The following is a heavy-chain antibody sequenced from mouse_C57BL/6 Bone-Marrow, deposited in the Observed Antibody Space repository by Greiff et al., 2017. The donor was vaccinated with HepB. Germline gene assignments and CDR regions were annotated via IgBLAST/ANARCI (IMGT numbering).Heavy chain of an antibody. J-gene: IGHJ2*01. V-gene: IGHV1-69*01. D-gene: IGHD2-3*01. Sequence: VQLQQSGAELVMPGASVKLSCKASGYTFTSYWMHWVKQRPGQGLEWIGEIDPSDSYTNYNQKFKGKSTLTVDKSSSTAYMQLSSLTSEDSAVYYCAREGWLLSYFDYWGQGTTLTVSS. CDR1: GYTFTSYW. CDR2: IDPSDSYT. CDR3: AREGWLLSYFDY.